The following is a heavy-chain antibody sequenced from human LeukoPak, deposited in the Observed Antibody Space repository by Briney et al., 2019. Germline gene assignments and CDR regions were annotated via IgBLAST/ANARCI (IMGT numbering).Heavy chain of an antibody. CDR1: GFTFSSYG. Sequence: PGRSLRPSCAASGFTFSSYGMHWVRQAPGKGLEWVAVIWYDGSNKYYADSVKGRFTISRDNSKNTLYLQMNSLRAEDTAVYYCAREREDPNWFDPWGQGTLVTVSS. CDR2: IWYDGSNK. CDR3: AREREDPNWFDP. D-gene: IGHD1-26*01. V-gene: IGHV3-33*01. J-gene: IGHJ5*02.